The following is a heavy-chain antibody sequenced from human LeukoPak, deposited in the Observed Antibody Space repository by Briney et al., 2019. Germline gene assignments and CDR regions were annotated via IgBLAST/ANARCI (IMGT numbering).Heavy chain of an antibody. V-gene: IGHV4-59*08. CDR1: GGSISSYY. J-gene: IGHJ4*02. D-gene: IGHD3-22*01. Sequence: PSETLSLTCTVSGGSISSYYWNWIRQPPGKGLEWIGYIYYSGSTNYNPSLKSRVTISVDTSKNQFSLKLSSVTAADTAVYYCARVGYESSGGQYHFDYWGQGTLVTVSS. CDR2: IYYSGST. CDR3: ARVGYESSGGQYHFDY.